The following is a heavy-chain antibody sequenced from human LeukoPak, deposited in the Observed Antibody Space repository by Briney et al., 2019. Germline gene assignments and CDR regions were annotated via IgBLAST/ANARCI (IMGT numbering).Heavy chain of an antibody. CDR3: ARAGYYDRSGFLVYYYYYMDV. CDR2: INPNSDGT. Sequence: ASVKVSCKASGYTFTDYYMHWVRQAPGQGLEWMGWINPNSDGTNYAQKFQGRVTMTRDTSISTAYMELSRLRSDDTAVYYCARAGYYDRSGFLVYYYYYMDVWGKGTTVTVSS. J-gene: IGHJ6*03. V-gene: IGHV1-2*02. D-gene: IGHD3-22*01. CDR1: GYTFTDYY.